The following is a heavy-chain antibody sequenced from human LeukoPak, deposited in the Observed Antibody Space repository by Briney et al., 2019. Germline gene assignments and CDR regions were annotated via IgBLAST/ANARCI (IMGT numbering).Heavy chain of an antibody. CDR2: IYSGGSA. J-gene: IGHJ4*02. V-gene: IGHV3-66*01. D-gene: IGHD5-12*01. CDR1: GFTVTTNY. Sequence: GGSLRLSCAASGFTVTTNYMSWVRQAPGKGLEWVSVIYSGGSAYYADSVEGRFTISRDNSKNILYLQMNSLRAEDTAVYYCARKPTTPDDYWGQGTLVTVSS. CDR3: ARKPTTPDDY.